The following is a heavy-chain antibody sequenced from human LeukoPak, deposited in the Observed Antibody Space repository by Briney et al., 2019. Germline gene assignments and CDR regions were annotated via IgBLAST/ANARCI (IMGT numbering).Heavy chain of an antibody. V-gene: IGHV4-30-2*02. J-gene: IGHJ4*02. CDR1: GGSISSGGYY. Sequence: SETLSLTCTVSGGSISSGGYYWSWIRQPPGKGLEWIGYIYHSGSTYYNPSLKSRVTISVDKSKNQLFLKLSSVTATDTAVYYCARRVHSSSWSSYFDYWGQETLVTVSS. CDR2: IYHSGST. D-gene: IGHD6-13*01. CDR3: ARRVHSSSWSSYFDY.